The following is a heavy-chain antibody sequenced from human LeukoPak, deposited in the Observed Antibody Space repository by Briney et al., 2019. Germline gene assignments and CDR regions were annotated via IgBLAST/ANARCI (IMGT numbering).Heavy chain of an antibody. CDR1: GFTFSSYW. Sequence: GSLRLSCAASGFTFSSYWMSWVRQPPGKGLEWIGSIYYSGSTYYNPSLKSRVTISVDTSKNQFSLKLSSVTAADTAVYYCARLRYRRPLDYWGQGTLVTVSS. V-gene: IGHV4-39*01. D-gene: IGHD2-15*01. J-gene: IGHJ4*02. CDR2: IYYSGST. CDR3: ARLRYRRPLDY.